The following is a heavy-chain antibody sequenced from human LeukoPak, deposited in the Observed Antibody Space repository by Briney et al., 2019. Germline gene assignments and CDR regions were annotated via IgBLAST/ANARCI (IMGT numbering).Heavy chain of an antibody. J-gene: IGHJ6*03. V-gene: IGHV1-69*13. CDR2: IIPIFGTA. Sequence: ASVKVSCKASGGTFSSYAISWVRQAPGQGLEWMGGIIPIFGTANYAQKFQGRVTITADESTSTAYMELSSLRSEDTAVYYCARDRGFIVGAPGNYYYYMDVWGKGTTVTVSS. CDR1: GGTFSSYA. CDR3: ARDRGFIVGAPGNYYYYMDV. D-gene: IGHD1-26*01.